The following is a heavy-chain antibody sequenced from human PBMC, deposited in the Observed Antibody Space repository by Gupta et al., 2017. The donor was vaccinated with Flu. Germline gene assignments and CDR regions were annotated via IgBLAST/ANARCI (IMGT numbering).Heavy chain of an antibody. J-gene: IGHJ4*02. Sequence: QVQLQLLGAGLLTPSAPLSLTCAVYGGSFSGYYWSWSRQPPGKGLEWIGEINHSGSTNYNPSLKSRVTIQVDTTKNQLSLKLSSVTAADTAVYYCARKKGAVAGPFDYWGQGTLVTVSS. D-gene: IGHD6-19*01. CDR1: GGSFSGYY. CDR2: INHSGST. CDR3: ARKKGAVAGPFDY. V-gene: IGHV4-34*01.